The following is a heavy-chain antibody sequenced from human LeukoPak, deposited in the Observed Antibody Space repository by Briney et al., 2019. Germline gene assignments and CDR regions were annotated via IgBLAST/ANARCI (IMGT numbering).Heavy chain of an antibody. J-gene: IGHJ4*02. D-gene: IGHD5-18*01. CDR2: IYYSGST. Sequence: SQTLSLTCTVSGGSISSGGYYWSWNRQHPGKGPEWIGYIYYSGSTYYNPSLKSRVTISVDTSKNQFSLKLSSVTAADTAVYYCARDQGRGYSYGLRGVFDYWGQGTLVTVSS. CDR1: GGSISSGGYY. CDR3: ARDQGRGYSYGLRGVFDY. V-gene: IGHV4-31*03.